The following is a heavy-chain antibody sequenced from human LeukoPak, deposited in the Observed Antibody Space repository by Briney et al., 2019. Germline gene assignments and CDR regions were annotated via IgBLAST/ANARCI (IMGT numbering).Heavy chain of an antibody. CDR2: ISAYNGNT. D-gene: IGHD4-17*01. Sequence: GASVKLSCKASGYTFTSYGISWVRQAPGQGLEWMGWISAYNGNTTYAQKLQGRVTMTTDTSTSTAYMELRSLRSDDTAVYYCATGTTTVTPDYWGQGTLVTVSS. V-gene: IGHV1-18*01. J-gene: IGHJ4*02. CDR1: GYTFTSYG. CDR3: ATGTTTVTPDY.